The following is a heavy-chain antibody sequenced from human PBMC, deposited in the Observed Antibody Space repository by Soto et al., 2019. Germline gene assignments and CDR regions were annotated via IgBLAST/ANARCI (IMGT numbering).Heavy chain of an antibody. J-gene: IGHJ6*02. CDR3: ARVLRNYYYGMDV. CDR2: INPNSGGT. D-gene: IGHD3-10*01. CDR1: GYTFTGYY. V-gene: IGHV1-2*02. Sequence: AASVKVSCKASGYTFTGYYMHWVRQAPGQGLEWMGWINPNSGGTNYAQKFQDRVTMTRDTSISTAYMELSRLRSDDTAVYYCARVLRNYYYGMDVWGQGTTVTVSS.